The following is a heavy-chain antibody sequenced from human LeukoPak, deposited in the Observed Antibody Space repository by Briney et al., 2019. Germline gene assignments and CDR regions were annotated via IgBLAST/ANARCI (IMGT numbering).Heavy chain of an antibody. V-gene: IGHV1-69*13. CDR2: IIPIFGTA. CDR3: ARVPFSGWGSYRQNYYYYYMDV. Sequence: SVKVSCKASGGTFSSYAISWVRQAPGQGLEWMGGIIPIFGTANYAQKFQGRVTITADESTSTAYMELSSLRSEDTAVYYCARVPFSGWGSYRQNYYYYYMDVWGKGTTVTISS. D-gene: IGHD3-16*02. CDR1: GGTFSSYA. J-gene: IGHJ6*03.